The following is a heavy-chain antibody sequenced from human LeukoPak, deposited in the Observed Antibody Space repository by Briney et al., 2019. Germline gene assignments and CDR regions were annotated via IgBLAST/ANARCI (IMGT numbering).Heavy chain of an antibody. D-gene: IGHD2-8*01. CDR2: IYYSGST. J-gene: IGHJ4*02. CDR3: ARQVYSSNFDY. V-gene: IGHV4-39*01. Sequence: TTSETLSLTCTVSGGSISSSSYYWGWIRQPPGKGLEWIGSIYYSGSTYYNPSLKSRVTISVDTSKNQFSLKLSSVTAADTAVYYCARQVYSSNFDYWGQGTLVTVSS. CDR1: GGSISSSSYY.